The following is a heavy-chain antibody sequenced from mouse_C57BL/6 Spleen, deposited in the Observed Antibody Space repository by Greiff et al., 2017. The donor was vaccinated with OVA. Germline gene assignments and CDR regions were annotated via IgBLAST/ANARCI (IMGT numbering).Heavy chain of an antibody. CDR1: GYTFTSYW. V-gene: IGHV1-50*01. J-gene: IGHJ4*01. CDR2: IDPSDSYT. CDR3: ARGRDSMDY. Sequence: QVQLQQSGAELVKPGASVKLSCKASGYTFTSYWMQWVKQRPGQGLEWIGEIDPSDSYTNYNQKFKGKATLTVDTSSSTAYMQLSSLTSEDSAVYYCARGRDSMDYWGQGTSVTVSS.